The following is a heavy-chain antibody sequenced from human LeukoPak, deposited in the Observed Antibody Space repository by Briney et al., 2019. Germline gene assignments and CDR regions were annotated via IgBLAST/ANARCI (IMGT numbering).Heavy chain of an antibody. J-gene: IGHJ3*02. Sequence: PGGSLRLSCAASGFTVSSNYMSWVRQAPGKGLEWVSVIYSGGTTDYADSVKGRFTISRYNSRNTLYLQMNSLRAEDTAVYYCARGKSEGAFDIWGQGTMVTVSS. CDR3: ARGKSEGAFDI. CDR2: IYSGGTT. D-gene: IGHD3-3*01. CDR1: GFTVSSNY. V-gene: IGHV3-53*01.